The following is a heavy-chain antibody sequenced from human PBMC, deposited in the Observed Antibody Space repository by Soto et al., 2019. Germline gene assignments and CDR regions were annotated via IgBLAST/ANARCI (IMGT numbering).Heavy chain of an antibody. CDR3: ARDRGPSWAILEGMDV. D-gene: IGHD3-3*01. J-gene: IGHJ6*02. CDR1: GFTFSSYG. V-gene: IGHV3-33*01. CDR2: IWYDGSNK. Sequence: GGSLRLSCAASGFTFSSYGMHWVRQAPGKGLGWVAVIWYDGSNKYYADSVKGRFTISRDNSKNTLYLQMNSLRAEDTAVYYCARDRGPSWAILEGMDVWGQGTTVTVSS.